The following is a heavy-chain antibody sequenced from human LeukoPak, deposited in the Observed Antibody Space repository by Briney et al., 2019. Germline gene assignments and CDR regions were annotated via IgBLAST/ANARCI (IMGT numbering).Heavy chain of an antibody. J-gene: IGHJ4*02. CDR3: TRQMPAIRYFDF. Sequence: GGSLRLSCAVSGFTFRNTWMHWVRQAPGQGLVWVSLINTDGSSATYADSVKGRFTISRDNARNTLYLQMNSLRAEDTAVYYCTRQMPAIRYFDFWGQGTLVTVSS. CDR2: INTDGSSA. D-gene: IGHD5-24*01. CDR1: GFTFRNTW. V-gene: IGHV3-74*01.